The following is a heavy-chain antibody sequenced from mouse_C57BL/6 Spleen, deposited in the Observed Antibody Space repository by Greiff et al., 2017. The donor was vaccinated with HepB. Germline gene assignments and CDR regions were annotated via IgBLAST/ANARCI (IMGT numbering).Heavy chain of an antibody. Sequence: QVQLQQSGAELVKPGASVKISCKASGYAFSSYWMHWVKQRPGKGLEWIGQIYPGDGDTNYNGKFKGKATLTADKSSTTAYMQLSSLTSEDSAVYFCAGPITTVVADWYFDVWGTGTTVTVSS. D-gene: IGHD1-1*01. J-gene: IGHJ1*03. CDR1: GYAFSSYW. CDR2: IYPGDGDT. CDR3: AGPITTVVADWYFDV. V-gene: IGHV1-80*01.